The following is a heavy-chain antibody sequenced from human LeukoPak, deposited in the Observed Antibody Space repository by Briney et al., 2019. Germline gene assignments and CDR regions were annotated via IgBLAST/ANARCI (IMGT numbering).Heavy chain of an antibody. J-gene: IGHJ2*01. Sequence: SETLSLTCAVSGYSISSDYYWGCIRQPPGKGLEWIGSIYHTVNTYYRPSFKSRITMSVDTSKTQFSLKLRSVTAADTAVYYCAGVDYSDSSTYPGNWYFDLWGRGTLVTVSS. CDR1: GYSISSDYY. D-gene: IGHD3-22*01. CDR2: IYHTVNT. CDR3: AGVDYSDSSTYPGNWYFDL. V-gene: IGHV4-38-2*01.